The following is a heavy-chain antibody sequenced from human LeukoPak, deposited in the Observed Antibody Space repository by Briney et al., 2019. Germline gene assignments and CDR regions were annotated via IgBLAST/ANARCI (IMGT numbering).Heavy chain of an antibody. CDR1: GYTFTGYY. D-gene: IGHD6-19*01. Sequence: ASVKVSCKPSGYTFTGYYLHWVRQAPGQALGWMGWMNPNTGATIYAQKFQGRVTMSRDTSISTAYMELTSLRSDDTAVYYCARDRVGSGWPRPWYFEFWGQGTLVAVSS. CDR2: MNPNTGAT. V-gene: IGHV1-2*02. J-gene: IGHJ4*02. CDR3: ARDRVGSGWPRPWYFEF.